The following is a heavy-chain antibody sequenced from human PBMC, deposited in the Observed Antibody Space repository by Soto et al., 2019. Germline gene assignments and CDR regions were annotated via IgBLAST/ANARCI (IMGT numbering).Heavy chain of an antibody. CDR1: GFTFSSYG. J-gene: IGHJ4*02. CDR3: ARDSVEGAGFDY. Sequence: QVQLVESGGGVVQPGRSLRLSCAASGFTFSSYGMHWVRQAPGKGLEWVAVIWYDGSNKYYADSVKGRFTISRDNSKNTLYLQMNSLRAEDTAVYYCARDSVEGAGFDYWGQGTLVTVSS. V-gene: IGHV3-33*01. D-gene: IGHD6-19*01. CDR2: IWYDGSNK.